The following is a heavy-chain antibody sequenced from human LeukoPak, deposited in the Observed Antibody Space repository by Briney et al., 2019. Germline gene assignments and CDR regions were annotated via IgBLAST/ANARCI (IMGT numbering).Heavy chain of an antibody. Sequence: GESLKISCKGSGYSFTTYWIGWVRQMPGKGLEWMGIIYPADSDTTYSPSFQGQVTISADKSISTAYLQWSSLKASDTAMYYCASFHISGKSYNGLHYWGQGTLVTVSS. J-gene: IGHJ4*02. CDR1: GYSFTTYW. CDR3: ASFHISGKSYNGLHY. CDR2: IYPADSDT. D-gene: IGHD3-10*01. V-gene: IGHV5-51*01.